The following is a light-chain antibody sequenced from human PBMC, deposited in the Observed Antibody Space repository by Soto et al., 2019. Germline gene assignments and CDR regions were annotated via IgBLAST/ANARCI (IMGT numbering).Light chain of an antibody. CDR1: QSLLYSSNNKNY. J-gene: IGKJ2*01. CDR2: WAS. V-gene: IGKV4-1*01. CDR3: QQYYRTPHT. Sequence: DIVMTQSPDSLAVSLGERATIDCKSSQSLLYSSNNKNYLAWYQQKPGQPPKLLIYWASTRESGVPDRFSGSGSGTDFTLTISSLQAEDVAVYYCQQYYRTPHTFGQGTKLEIK.